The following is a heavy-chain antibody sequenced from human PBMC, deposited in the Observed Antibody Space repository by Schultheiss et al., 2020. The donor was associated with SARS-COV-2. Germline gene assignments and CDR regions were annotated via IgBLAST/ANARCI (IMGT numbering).Heavy chain of an antibody. V-gene: IGHV3-48*03. CDR2: ISSTGRNT. J-gene: IGHJ4*02. CDR3: ARDFGGSYRFDY. Sequence: GGSLRLSCAASGFTFSSYEMNWVRQAPGKGLEWVSYISSTGRNTYYADSVKGRFIISRDNANNSLYLQMNRLGAEDTGVYYCARDFGGSYRFDYWGQGTLVTVSS. CDR1: GFTFSSYE. D-gene: IGHD1-26*01.